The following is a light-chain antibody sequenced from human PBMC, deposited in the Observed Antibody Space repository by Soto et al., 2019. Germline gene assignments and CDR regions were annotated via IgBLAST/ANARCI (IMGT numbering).Light chain of an antibody. CDR3: AAWDDGLNLV. V-gene: IGLV1-47*01. CDR2: RNN. Sequence: QSVLTQPPSASGTPGQRVTFSCSGSSSNIGNNYVFWYQQVPGTAPKILIYRNNQRPSGVPDRFSGSKSGTSASLAISGLRSEDEADYYCAAWDDGLNLVFGGGTKLTVL. CDR1: SSNIGNNY. J-gene: IGLJ3*02.